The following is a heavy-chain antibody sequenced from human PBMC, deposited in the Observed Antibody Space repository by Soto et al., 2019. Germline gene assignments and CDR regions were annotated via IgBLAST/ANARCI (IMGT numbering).Heavy chain of an antibody. CDR1: GGSFSGYY. D-gene: IGHD6-6*01. CDR2: VNTSGST. J-gene: IGHJ4*02. Sequence: SETLSLTCAVYGGSFSGYYWCWIRPPPGKGLGWVGEVNTSGSTTNNPTLKRRVTISVATSKNQFSLNLSSVTAADTAVYYCASGIAAKPGITYGGKGPLFTSPQ. V-gene: IGHV4-34*01. CDR3: ASGIAAKPGITY.